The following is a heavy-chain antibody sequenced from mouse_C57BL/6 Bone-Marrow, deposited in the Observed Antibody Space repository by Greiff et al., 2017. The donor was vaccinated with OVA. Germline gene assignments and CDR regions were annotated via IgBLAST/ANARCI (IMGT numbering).Heavy chain of an antibody. CDR2: IDPENGDT. V-gene: IGHV14-4*01. D-gene: IGHD1-1*01. J-gene: IGHJ4*01. CDR1: GFNIKDDY. CDR3: TFYYYGSRRMDY. Sequence: VQLQQSGAELVRPGASVKLSCTASGFNIKDDYMHWVKQRPEQGLEWIGWIDPENGDTEYASKFQGKATITADTSSNTASLQLSSLTSEDTAVYYCTFYYYGSRRMDYWGQGTSVTVSS.